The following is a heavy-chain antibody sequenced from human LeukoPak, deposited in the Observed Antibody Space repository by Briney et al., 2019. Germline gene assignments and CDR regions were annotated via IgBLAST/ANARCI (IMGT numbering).Heavy chain of an antibody. D-gene: IGHD4-17*01. CDR1: GFTFSSHD. CDR2: ISSSSSYI. V-gene: IGHV3-21*01. Sequence: GGSLRLSCAASGFTFSSHDMSWVRQAPGKGLEWVSSISSSSSYIYYADSVKGRFTISRDNAKNSLYLQMNSLRAEDTAVYYCARDAATVTTFRKFDYWGQGTLVTVSS. J-gene: IGHJ4*02. CDR3: ARDAATVTTFRKFDY.